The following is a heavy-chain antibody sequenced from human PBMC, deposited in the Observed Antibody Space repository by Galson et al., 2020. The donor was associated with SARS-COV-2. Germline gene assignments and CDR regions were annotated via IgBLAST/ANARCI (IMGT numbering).Heavy chain of an antibody. CDR1: GGSISSGDYY. D-gene: IGHD2-2*01. V-gene: IGHV4-30-4*01. J-gene: IGHJ6*02. CDR3: ARQHQNRSILYYGMDV. Sequence: ASETLSLTCTVSGGSISSGDYYWSWIRQPPGKGLEWIGYIYYSGSTYYNPSLKSRVTISVDTSKNQFSLKLSSVTAADTAVYYCARQHQNRSILYYGMDVWGQGTTVTVSS. CDR2: IYYSGST.